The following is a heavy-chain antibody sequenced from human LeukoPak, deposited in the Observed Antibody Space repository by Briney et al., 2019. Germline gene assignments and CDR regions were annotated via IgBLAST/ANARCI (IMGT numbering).Heavy chain of an antibody. CDR2: MNPNSGNT. CDR3: ARGVLAATLWNYYYGKDV. V-gene: IGHV1-8*01. J-gene: IGHJ6*02. CDR1: GYTFTSYD. D-gene: IGHD2-15*01. Sequence: AASVKVSCKASGYTFTSYDINWVRQATGQGLEWMGWMNPNSGNTDYAQKFQGRVTMTRDTSISTAYMELSSLRSEDTAVYYCARGVLAATLWNYYYGKDVQGHRITVT.